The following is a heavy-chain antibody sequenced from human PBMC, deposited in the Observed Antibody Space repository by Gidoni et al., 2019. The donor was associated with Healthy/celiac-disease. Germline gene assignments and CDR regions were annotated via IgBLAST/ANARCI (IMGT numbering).Heavy chain of an antibody. V-gene: IGHV3-30*18. J-gene: IGHJ4*02. CDR1: GFTFSSYG. CDR2: ISYDGSNK. Sequence: QVQLVESGGGVVQPGRSLRLSCAASGFTFSSYGMHWVRQAPGKGLEWVAVISYDGSNKYYADSVKGRFTISRDNSKNTLYLQMNSLRAEDTAMYYCAKEPFTGGYIAVAGIILGYFDYWGQGTLVTVSS. D-gene: IGHD6-19*01. CDR3: AKEPFTGGYIAVAGIILGYFDY.